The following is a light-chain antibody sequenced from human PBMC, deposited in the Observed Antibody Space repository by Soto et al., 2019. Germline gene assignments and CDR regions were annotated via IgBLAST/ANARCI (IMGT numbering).Light chain of an antibody. CDR3: QQYNSYWT. Sequence: IHMPQSPSTLSASVGARVTITCRGSHSISSWLACYQQKPGKAPKLLIYKASSLESGVSSRFSGSGSGTEFTLTISSLQPDDFATYYCQQYNSYWTFGQGTKVDTK. CDR1: HSISSW. V-gene: IGKV1-5*03. CDR2: KAS. J-gene: IGKJ1*01.